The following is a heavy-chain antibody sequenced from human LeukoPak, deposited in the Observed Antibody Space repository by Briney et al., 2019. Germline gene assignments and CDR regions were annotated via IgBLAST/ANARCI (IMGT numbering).Heavy chain of an antibody. D-gene: IGHD5-18*01. CDR3: ARESGGYSYGYVFYYYGMDV. CDR2: ISAYNGNT. CDR1: GYTLTELS. Sequence: ASVKVSCKVSGYTLTELSMHWVRQAPGQGLEWMGWISAYNGNTNYAQKLQGRVTMTTDTSTSTAYMELRSLRSDDTAVYYCARESGGYSYGYVFYYYGMDVWGQGTTVTVSS. J-gene: IGHJ6*02. V-gene: IGHV1-18*01.